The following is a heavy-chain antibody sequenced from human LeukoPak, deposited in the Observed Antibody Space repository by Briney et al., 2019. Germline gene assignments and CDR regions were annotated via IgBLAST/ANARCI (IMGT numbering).Heavy chain of an antibody. D-gene: IGHD2-8*01. Sequence: GGSLRLSCVVSGFSLSSHGMHWVRQPPGKGLEDVSAISSKGISTFYANSVKGRFTVSRDDSKNTVYLQIGSLRAENMAVYYCVKWTNYYFALWGRGTLVTVSS. CDR3: VKWTNYYFAL. CDR2: ISSKGIST. CDR1: GFSLSSHG. J-gene: IGHJ2*01. V-gene: IGHV3-64*01.